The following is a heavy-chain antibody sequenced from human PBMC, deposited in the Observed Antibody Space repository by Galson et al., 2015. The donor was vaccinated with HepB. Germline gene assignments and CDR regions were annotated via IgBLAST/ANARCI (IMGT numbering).Heavy chain of an antibody. D-gene: IGHD7-27*01. V-gene: IGHV1-46*01. Sequence: SVKVSCKASGYTFTSYYMHWVRQAPGQGLEWMGIINPSSGSTSYAQKFQGRVTMTGDTSTSTVYMELSSLRSDDTAVYFCAKIWGGGWFDPWGQGTLVTVSS. CDR2: INPSSGST. J-gene: IGHJ5*02. CDR1: GYTFTSYY. CDR3: AKIWGGGWFDP.